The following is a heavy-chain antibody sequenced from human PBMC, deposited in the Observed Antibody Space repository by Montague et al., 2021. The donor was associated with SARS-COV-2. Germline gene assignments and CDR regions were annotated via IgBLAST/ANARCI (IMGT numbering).Heavy chain of an antibody. J-gene: IGHJ6*02. CDR2: IYYSGTT. CDR3: AREGGNSADHYCDGMDV. Sequence: SETLSLTCTVSGGPISRNYWNWIRQPPGKGLEWIGYIYYSGTTNCNPSLKSRVTMSVDTSKNQFSLKLNSVTAADTAVYYCAREGGNSADHYCDGMDVWGLGTTVTVSS. CDR1: GGPISRNY. D-gene: IGHD4-23*01. V-gene: IGHV4-59*01.